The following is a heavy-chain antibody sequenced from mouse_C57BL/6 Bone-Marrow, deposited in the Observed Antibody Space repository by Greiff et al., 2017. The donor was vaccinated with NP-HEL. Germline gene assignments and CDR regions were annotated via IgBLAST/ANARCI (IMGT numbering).Heavy chain of an antibody. D-gene: IGHD1-1*01. CDR1: GFTFSDFY. CDR2: SRNKANDYTT. Sequence: EVQRVESGGGLVQSGRSLRLSCATSGFTFSDFYMEWVRQAPGKGLEWIAASRNKANDYTTEYSASVKGRFIVSRDTSQSILYLQMNALRAEDTAIYYCARGYYGSSYWYFDVWGTGTTVTVSS. V-gene: IGHV7-1*01. CDR3: ARGYYGSSYWYFDV. J-gene: IGHJ1*03.